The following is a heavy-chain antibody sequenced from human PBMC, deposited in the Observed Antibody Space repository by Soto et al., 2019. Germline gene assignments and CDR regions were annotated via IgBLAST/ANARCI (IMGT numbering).Heavy chain of an antibody. CDR1: GFTFSNAW. D-gene: IGHD3-3*01. J-gene: IGHJ6*02. Sequence: GGSLRLSCAASGFTFSNAWMTWFRQSPGKGLEWVGRIKSKTEGGKTDYAAPVKGRLTISRKDSKNTLYLQMNSLTTEDTAVYYCTTLSITIFGVVRMDVWGQGTT. CDR2: IKSKTEGGKT. V-gene: IGHV3-15*07. CDR3: TTLSITIFGVVRMDV.